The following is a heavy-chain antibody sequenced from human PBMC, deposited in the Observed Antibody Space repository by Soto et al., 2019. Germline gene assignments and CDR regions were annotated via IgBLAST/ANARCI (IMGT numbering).Heavy chain of an antibody. CDR2: ISANNGKR. V-gene: IGHV1-18*01. CDR1: GYTFTSYG. CDR3: TLDCRGAPCYTGY. Sequence: QLVQSGAAVKKPGASVKVSCKASGYTFTSYGISWVRQAPGQGLEWMGWISANNGKRSYSQNLQDRVTLTTDTSTSTAYMDLRSLKSDDTAVYYCTLDCRGAPCYTGYWGQGTQVTVSS. J-gene: IGHJ4*02. D-gene: IGHD2-15*01.